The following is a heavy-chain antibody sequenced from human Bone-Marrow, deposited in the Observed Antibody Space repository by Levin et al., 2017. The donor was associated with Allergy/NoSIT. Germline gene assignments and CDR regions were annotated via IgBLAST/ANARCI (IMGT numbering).Heavy chain of an antibody. J-gene: IGHJ4*02. Sequence: GGPLRLSCAASGFTFSGFWMHWVRQVPGKGLVWVSHINSDGSDTNYADSVKGRFTFSRDNAKNTLYLQMNSLRVEDTALYYCARGSCSSTSCLDSWGQGTLVTVSS. CDR3: ARGSCSSTSCLDS. D-gene: IGHD2-2*01. V-gene: IGHV3-74*01. CDR1: GFTFSGFW. CDR2: INSDGSDT.